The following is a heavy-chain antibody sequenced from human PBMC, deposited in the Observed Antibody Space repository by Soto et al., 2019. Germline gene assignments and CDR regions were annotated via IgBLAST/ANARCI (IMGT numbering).Heavy chain of an antibody. CDR3: ARGRYSSSYYYYYGMDV. D-gene: IGHD6-6*01. Sequence: ASVKVSCKASGGTFSSYAISWVRQAPGQGLEWMGGIIPIFGTANYAQKFQGRVTITADESTSTAYMELSSLRSEDTAVYYCARGRYSSSYYYYYGMDVWGQGTTVTVSS. J-gene: IGHJ6*02. CDR2: IIPIFGTA. V-gene: IGHV1-69*13. CDR1: GGTFSSYA.